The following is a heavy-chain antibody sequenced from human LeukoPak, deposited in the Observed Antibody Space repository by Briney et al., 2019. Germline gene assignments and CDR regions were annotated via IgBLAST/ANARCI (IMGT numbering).Heavy chain of an antibody. J-gene: IGHJ2*01. CDR3: ARLQHRRYFDL. CDR1: GGSISSSSYY. V-gene: IGHV4-39*07. Sequence: SETLSLTCTVSGGSISSSSYYWGWIRQPPGKGLEWIGSIYYSGSTYYNPSLKSRVTISVDTSKNQFSLKLSSVTAADTAVYYCARLQHRRYFDLWGRGTLVTVSS. CDR2: IYYSGST. D-gene: IGHD2-2*01.